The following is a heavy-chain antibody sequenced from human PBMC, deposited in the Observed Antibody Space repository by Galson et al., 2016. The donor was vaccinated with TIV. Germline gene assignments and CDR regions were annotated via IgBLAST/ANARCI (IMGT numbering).Heavy chain of an antibody. J-gene: IGHJ4*02. CDR1: SGSISSSNW. D-gene: IGHD3-3*01. V-gene: IGHV4-4*02. CDR2: MSHSGST. Sequence: SETLSLTCAVSSGSISSSNWWSWVRQPPGKGLEWIGEMSHSGSTNYNPSLKSRVTISVDKSKNQFSLKLSSVIAADTAVYYCAKIINTIGTYYFDYWGQGTLVTVSS. CDR3: AKIINTIGTYYFDY.